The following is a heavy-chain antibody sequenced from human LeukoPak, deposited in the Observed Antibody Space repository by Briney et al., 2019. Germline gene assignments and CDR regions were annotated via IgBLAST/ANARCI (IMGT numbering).Heavy chain of an antibody. CDR1: RFTFSNYW. J-gene: IGHJ6*02. D-gene: IGHD3-16*01. Sequence: PGGSLRLSCAASRFTFSNYWMSWARQAPGKGLEWVANMNRDGSENNYVDSVKGRFTISRDNAKNLLFLQMNSLRVEDTAVYYCARDGGVIRFGGQDVWGQGTTVTVS. V-gene: IGHV3-7*01. CDR3: ARDGGVIRFGGQDV. CDR2: MNRDGSEN.